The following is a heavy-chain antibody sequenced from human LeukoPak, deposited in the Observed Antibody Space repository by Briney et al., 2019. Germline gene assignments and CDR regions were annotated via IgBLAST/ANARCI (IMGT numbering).Heavy chain of an antibody. V-gene: IGHV3-7*01. CDR1: GVIFTNYF. D-gene: IGHD3-3*01. Sequence: PGGSLRLSCAAYGVIFTNYFMSWVRQAPGKGLEWVASLKHDGSEKYYVDSVRGRFTISRDNTMNSLYLQMSSLRAEDTAVYYCATDRGWRTSGYYLYYFEYWGQGTLVTYSS. J-gene: IGHJ4*02. CDR3: ATDRGWRTSGYYLYYFEY. CDR2: LKHDGSEK.